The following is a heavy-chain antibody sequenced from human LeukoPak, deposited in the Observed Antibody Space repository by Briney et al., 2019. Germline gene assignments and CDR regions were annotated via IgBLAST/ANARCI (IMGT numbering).Heavy chain of an antibody. CDR2: IYTSGST. Sequence: PSETLSLTCTVSGGSISSYYWSWIRQPAGKGLEWIGRIYTSGSTNYNPSLKSRVTMPVDTSKNQFSLKLSSVTAADTAVYYCARAHYVWGSYPGNWFDPWGQGTLVTVSS. CDR1: GGSISSYY. D-gene: IGHD3-16*02. CDR3: ARAHYVWGSYPGNWFDP. J-gene: IGHJ5*02. V-gene: IGHV4-4*07.